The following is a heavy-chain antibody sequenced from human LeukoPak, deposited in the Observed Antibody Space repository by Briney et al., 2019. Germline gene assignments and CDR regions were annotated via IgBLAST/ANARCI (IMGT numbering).Heavy chain of an antibody. CDR2: IYHSGST. CDR3: ARGYGDYDNWFAP. Sequence: PSETLSLTCVVSGTSVSSSNWWSWVRQPPGKGLEWIGEIYHSGSTNYNPSLKSRVTISVDNFKNQFSLKLNSVTAADTAVYYRARGYGDYDNWFAPWGQGTLVTVSS. V-gene: IGHV4-4*02. CDR1: GTSVSSSNW. D-gene: IGHD4-17*01. J-gene: IGHJ5*02.